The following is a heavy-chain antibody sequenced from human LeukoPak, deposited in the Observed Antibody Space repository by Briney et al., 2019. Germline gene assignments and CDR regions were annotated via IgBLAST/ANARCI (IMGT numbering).Heavy chain of an antibody. V-gene: IGHV3-30*02. CDR3: AKIAVAGTYYYYMDV. CDR1: GFTFSSYG. D-gene: IGHD6-19*01. Sequence: GGSLRLSCAASGFTFSSYGMHWVRQAPGKGLEWVAFIRYDGSNKYYADSVKGRFTISRDNPKNTLYLQMNSLRAEDTAVYYCAKIAVAGTYYYYMDVWGKGTTVTISS. CDR2: IRYDGSNK. J-gene: IGHJ6*03.